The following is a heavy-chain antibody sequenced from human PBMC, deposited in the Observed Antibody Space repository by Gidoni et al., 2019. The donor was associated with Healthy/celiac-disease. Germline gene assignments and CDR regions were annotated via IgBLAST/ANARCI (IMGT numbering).Heavy chain of an antibody. V-gene: IGHV4-34*01. CDR2: INHSGST. J-gene: IGHJ5*02. D-gene: IGHD5-18*01. Sequence: QVQLQQWGQGLLKPSETLSLTCAAYGGSCGGYYWSWFRQPPGKGLEWIGEINHSGSTNYNPSLKSRVTISVDTSKNQFSLKLSSVTAADTAVYYCARGRRGYSYGFIGYNWFDPWGQGTLVTVSS. CDR3: ARGRRGYSYGFIGYNWFDP. CDR1: GGSCGGYY.